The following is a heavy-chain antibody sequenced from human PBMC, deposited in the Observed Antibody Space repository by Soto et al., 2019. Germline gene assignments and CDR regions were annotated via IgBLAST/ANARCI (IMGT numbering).Heavy chain of an antibody. V-gene: IGHV4-59*01. D-gene: IGHD5-18*01. CDR1: GGSISTYY. Sequence: SETLSLTCTVSGGSISTYYWSWIRQPPGKGLEWIGYIYYSGSTNYNPSLKSRVTISVDTSKNQFSLKLSSVTAADTAVYYCARDGYNYGPLDYWGQGTLVTVS. J-gene: IGHJ4*02. CDR2: IYYSGST. CDR3: ARDGYNYGPLDY.